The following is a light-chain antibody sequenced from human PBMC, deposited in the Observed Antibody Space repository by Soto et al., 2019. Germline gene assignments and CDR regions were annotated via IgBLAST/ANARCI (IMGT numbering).Light chain of an antibody. Sequence: EIVLTQSPGTLSLSPGERATLSCRASQSVSISLSWYQQKPCQAPRLLIYGASTRATGIPARFSGSGSGTEFTLTISSLEPEDFAVYYCQHYNSSPPITFGQGTRLEIK. CDR1: QSVSIS. V-gene: IGKV3-15*01. CDR3: QHYNSSPPIT. CDR2: GAS. J-gene: IGKJ5*01.